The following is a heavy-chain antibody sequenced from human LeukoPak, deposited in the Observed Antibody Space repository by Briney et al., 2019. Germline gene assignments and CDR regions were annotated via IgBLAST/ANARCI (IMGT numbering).Heavy chain of an antibody. Sequence: GGSLRLSCAASGFTFSSYWMHWVRQAPGKGLVWVSRVNTDGSTPTYADSVKGRFTISRDNAKNTLYLQMNSLRAEDTAVYYCARDRGSYSDYWGQGTQVTVSS. CDR2: VNTDGSTP. J-gene: IGHJ4*02. CDR3: ARDRGSYSDY. D-gene: IGHD3-16*01. V-gene: IGHV3-74*01. CDR1: GFTFSSYW.